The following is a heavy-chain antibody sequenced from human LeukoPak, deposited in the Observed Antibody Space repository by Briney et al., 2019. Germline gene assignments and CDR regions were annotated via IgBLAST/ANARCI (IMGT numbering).Heavy chain of an antibody. CDR3: VRHAATRHNYGMDV. Sequence: SETLSLTCTVSGGSMSSYYWSWIRQSPGKGLEWVGYISYSGTTNYNPSFKSRVTISVDTSKNHFSLYLSSLTAADTAVYYCVRHAATRHNYGMDVWGQGTTVTVSS. J-gene: IGHJ6*02. D-gene: IGHD6-13*01. V-gene: IGHV4-59*08. CDR1: GGSMSSYY. CDR2: ISYSGTT.